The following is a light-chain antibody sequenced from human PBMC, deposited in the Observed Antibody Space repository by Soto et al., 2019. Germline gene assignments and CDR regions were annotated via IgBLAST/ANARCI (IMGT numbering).Light chain of an antibody. Sequence: EIVMTQSPATLSVSPGERATLSCRASQSVGSNLAWYQQKPGQAPRLLIYGASTRATGIPARFSGSGSETEFTLTISSLQAEDSAVYFCQQYNNWPTWTFGQGTKVDIK. V-gene: IGKV3-15*01. CDR2: GAS. CDR3: QQYNNWPTWT. J-gene: IGKJ1*01. CDR1: QSVGSN.